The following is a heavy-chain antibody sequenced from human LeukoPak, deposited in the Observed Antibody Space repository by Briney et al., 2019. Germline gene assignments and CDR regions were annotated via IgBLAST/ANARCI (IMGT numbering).Heavy chain of an antibody. Sequence: SVKVSCKASGGTFSSYAISWVRQAPGQGLEWMGGIIPIFGTANYAQKFQGRVTITADESTSTAYMELSSLRDEDTAVYYCARVSQRQYLDYYYGMDVWGQGTTVTVSS. V-gene: IGHV1-69*13. D-gene: IGHD2-2*02. CDR1: GGTFSSYA. CDR3: ARVSQRQYLDYYYGMDV. J-gene: IGHJ6*02. CDR2: IIPIFGTA.